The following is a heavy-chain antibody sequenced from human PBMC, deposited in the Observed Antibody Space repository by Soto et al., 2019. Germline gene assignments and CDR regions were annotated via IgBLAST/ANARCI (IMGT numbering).Heavy chain of an antibody. D-gene: IGHD1-1*01. CDR1: GGSFSGYY. J-gene: IGHJ4*02. V-gene: IGHV4-34*01. CDR2: INHSGST. CDR3: ARGGGQLPMNNWNAILDY. Sequence: SETLSLTCAVYGGSFSGYYWSWIRQPPGKGLEWIGEINHSGSTNYNPSLKSRVTISVDTSKNQFSLKLSSVTAADTAVYYCARGGGQLPMNNWNAILDYWGQGTLVTVSS.